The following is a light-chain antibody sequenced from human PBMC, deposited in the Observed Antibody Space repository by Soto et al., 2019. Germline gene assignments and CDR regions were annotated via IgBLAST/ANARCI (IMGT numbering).Light chain of an antibody. CDR2: DVT. V-gene: IGLV2-11*01. CDR3: CSYAGTYTFFV. J-gene: IGLJ1*01. CDR1: SSDVGGYNY. Sequence: HSALTQPRSVSGSPGQSVTISCTGSSSDVGGYNYVSWSQQQPDNAPKRLIYDVTIRTAGDSDRFSGSKSGNTASLTISGLQAEDDGDYYCCSYAGTYTFFVFGTGTKVTVL.